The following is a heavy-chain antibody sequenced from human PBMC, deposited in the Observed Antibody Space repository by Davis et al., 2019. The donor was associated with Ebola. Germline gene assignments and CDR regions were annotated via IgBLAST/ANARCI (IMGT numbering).Heavy chain of an antibody. CDR3: ARGRTMVRAAYYYYGMDV. CDR2: ISYDGSNK. CDR1: GFTSSSYA. V-gene: IGHV3-30*04. D-gene: IGHD3-10*01. Sequence: GGSLRLSCAASGFTSSSYAMHWVRQAPGKGLEWVAVISYDGSNKYYADSVKGRFTISSDNSKNTLYLKMNSLRAEDTAVYYCARGRTMVRAAYYYYGMDVWGQGTTVTVSS. J-gene: IGHJ6*02.